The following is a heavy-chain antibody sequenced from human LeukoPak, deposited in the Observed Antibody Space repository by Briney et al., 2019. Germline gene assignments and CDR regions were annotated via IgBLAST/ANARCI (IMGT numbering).Heavy chain of an antibody. CDR2: MNPNSGNT. CDR1: GYTFTSYD. D-gene: IGHD2-2*01. Sequence: GASVKVSCKASGYTFTSYDINWVRQATGQGLEWMGWMNPNSGNTGYAQKFQGRVTMTRNISISTAYMELSSLRSEDTAVYCCARGSVPAANYYYYYYMDVWGKGTTVTISS. J-gene: IGHJ6*03. CDR3: ARGSVPAANYYYYYYMDV. V-gene: IGHV1-8*01.